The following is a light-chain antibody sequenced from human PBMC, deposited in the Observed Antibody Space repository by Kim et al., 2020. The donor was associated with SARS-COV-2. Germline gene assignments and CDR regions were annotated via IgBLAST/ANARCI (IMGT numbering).Light chain of an antibody. CDR1: SSNIGAGYD. CDR3: QSYDSSLSGWV. V-gene: IGLV1-40*01. Sequence: QRVPISCTESSSNIGAGYDVHWYQQLPGTAPNLLIYGNNNRPSGVPDRFSGSKSGTSASLAITGLQAEDEADYYCQSYDSSLSGWVFGGGTQLTVL. CDR2: GNN. J-gene: IGLJ3*02.